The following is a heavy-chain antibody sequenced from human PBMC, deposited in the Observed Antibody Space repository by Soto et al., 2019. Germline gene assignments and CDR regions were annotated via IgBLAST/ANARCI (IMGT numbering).Heavy chain of an antibody. J-gene: IGHJ4*02. Sequence: QLQLQESGPGLVKPSETLSLTCTVSGGSISSSTYYWGWIRQPPGQGLEWIGNIYYGGSPYYNPSLKSRVTVSVDTSKNQFSLKLSSVNAADTAVYSGARPSGSGYYKVAYWGQGTLVTVSS. CDR3: ARPSGSGYYKVAY. CDR2: IYYGGSP. V-gene: IGHV4-39*01. CDR1: GGSISSSTYY. D-gene: IGHD3-22*01.